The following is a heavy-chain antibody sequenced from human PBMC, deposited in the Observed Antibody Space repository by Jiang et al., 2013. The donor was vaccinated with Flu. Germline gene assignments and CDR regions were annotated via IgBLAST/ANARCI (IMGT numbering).Heavy chain of an antibody. V-gene: IGHV1-18*01. CDR1: GYVFTTYG. Sequence: SGAEVKKPGASVKVSCKTSGYVFTTYGISWVRQAPGQGLEWVGWISAYNGNTNYAQKFQGRVTMTTDKSTSTAYMELRSLRSDDTAVYYCAREAQLYYEILTGYFFDYWGQGTLVTVSS. CDR3: AREAQLYYEILTGYFFDY. D-gene: IGHD3-9*01. J-gene: IGHJ4*02. CDR2: ISAYNGNT.